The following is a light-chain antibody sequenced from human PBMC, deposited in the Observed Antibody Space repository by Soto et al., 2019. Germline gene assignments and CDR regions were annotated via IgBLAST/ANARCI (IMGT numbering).Light chain of an antibody. V-gene: IGKV3-20*01. CDR1: QSVSSNY. CDR3: PQYGSSPT. CDR2: DVS. Sequence: EIVLTQSPGTLSLSPGERATLSCRSSQSVSSNYLAWYQQKTDQAPRLVIYDVSGRATGIPARFSGSGSGTDFSLTISRVEREDFAGYYCPQYGSSPTFGQGNKVEIK. J-gene: IGKJ1*01.